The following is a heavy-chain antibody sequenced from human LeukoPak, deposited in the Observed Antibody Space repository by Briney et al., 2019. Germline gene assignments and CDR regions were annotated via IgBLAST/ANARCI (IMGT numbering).Heavy chain of an antibody. CDR2: IDWNGGTT. J-gene: IGHJ4*02. CDR3: TRGGPYRYCSSASCFSDF. D-gene: IGHD2-15*01. CDR1: GFTFDDYG. V-gene: IGHV3-20*04. Sequence: TGGPLRLSCAASGFTFDDYGMSWVRQAPGQGLEWVSVIDWNGGTTGYADSVKGRFTISRDNAKNSLYLQMNSLRVDDTALYYCTRGGPYRYCSSASCFSDFWGQGTLVTVSS.